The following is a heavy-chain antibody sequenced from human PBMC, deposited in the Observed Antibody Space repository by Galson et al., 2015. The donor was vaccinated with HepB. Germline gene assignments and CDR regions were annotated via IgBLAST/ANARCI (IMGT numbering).Heavy chain of an antibody. V-gene: IGHV5-10-1*01. CDR1: GYTFTRFW. CDR3: ARHRDGGYSLDH. Sequence: QSGAEVKKPGESLRISCKGSGYTFTRFWINWVRQMPGKGLEWMGRIDPSDSYIDYNPSFEGHVSISVDNSISTVYLQASGLKASDTAIYYCARHRDGGYSLDHWGQGTLVAVSS. D-gene: IGHD4-17*01. CDR2: IDPSDSYI. J-gene: IGHJ4*02.